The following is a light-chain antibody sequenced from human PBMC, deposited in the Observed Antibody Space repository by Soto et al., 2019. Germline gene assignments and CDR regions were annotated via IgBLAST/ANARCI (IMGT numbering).Light chain of an antibody. CDR3: QQYHAYPPT. J-gene: IGKJ1*01. CDR1: QSIGTY. CDR2: SAS. Sequence: AIQMTQSPPSFSASTGDRVTITCRASQSIGTYLAWYQQRPGKAPNLLIYSASILQGGVPSRFSGSGSGTDFTLTITSLQSEDFATYYCQQYHAYPPTFGQGTNVGIK. V-gene: IGKV1-8*01.